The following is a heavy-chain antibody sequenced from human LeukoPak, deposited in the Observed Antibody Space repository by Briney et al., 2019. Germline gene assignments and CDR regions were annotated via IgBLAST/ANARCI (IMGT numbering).Heavy chain of an antibody. CDR2: ISGIGGST. D-gene: IGHD3-22*01. CDR1: GFTFSGYA. CDR3: AKDNRYDSSGYYYGPTDY. V-gene: IGHV3-23*01. Sequence: GGSLRLSCAASGFTFSGYAMSWVRQAPGKGLEWLSAISGIGGSTYYADSVKGRFTISRDNSKNTLYLQMTSLRAEDTAIYYCAKDNRYDSSGYYYGPTDYWGQGTLVTVSS. J-gene: IGHJ4*02.